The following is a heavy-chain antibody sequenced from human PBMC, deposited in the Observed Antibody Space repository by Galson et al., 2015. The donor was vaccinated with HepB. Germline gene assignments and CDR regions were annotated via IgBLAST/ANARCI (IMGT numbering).Heavy chain of an antibody. V-gene: IGHV3-23*01. J-gene: IGHJ6*03. Sequence: SLRLSCAASGFTFSSYAMSWVRQAPGKGLEWVSAISGSGGSTYYADSVKGRFTISRDNSKNTLYLQMNSLRAKDTAVYYCAKASVYSNYYYYYYMDVWGKGTTVTVSS. CDR2: ISGSGGST. D-gene: IGHD4-11*01. CDR1: GFTFSSYA. CDR3: AKASVYSNYYYYYYMDV.